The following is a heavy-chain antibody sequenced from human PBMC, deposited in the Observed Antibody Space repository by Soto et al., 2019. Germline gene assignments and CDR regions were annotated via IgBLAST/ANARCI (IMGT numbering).Heavy chain of an antibody. J-gene: IGHJ6*02. D-gene: IGHD6-6*01. Sequence: PGESLRISWKGSGYSFTNCWINWVRQMPGKGLEWMGRIDPSDPYTNYSPPFQGHVTIPADKSISTAYLQWSSLKASDTAMYYCATRDRLPEYSRSSDPYYYYGLDVWGQGTTVTVSS. V-gene: IGHV5-10-1*01. CDR1: GYSFTNCW. CDR3: ATRDRLPEYSRSSDPYYYYGLDV. CDR2: IDPSDPYT.